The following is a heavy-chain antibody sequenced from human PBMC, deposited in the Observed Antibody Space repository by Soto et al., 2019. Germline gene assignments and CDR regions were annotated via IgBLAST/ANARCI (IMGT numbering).Heavy chain of an antibody. J-gene: IGHJ6*02. CDR2: IIPIFGTA. CDR1: GGTFSSYA. CDR3: ARDLSLVRGGYCSSTICQRPYYYGLHV. V-gene: IGHV1-69*06. Sequence: AVKVSCKASGGTFSSYAISWVRQAPGQGLEWMGGIIPIFGTANYAQKFQGRVTITADKSTSTAYMELSSLRSEDTAVYYCARDLSLVRGGYCSSTICQRPYYYGLHVWG. D-gene: IGHD2-2*01.